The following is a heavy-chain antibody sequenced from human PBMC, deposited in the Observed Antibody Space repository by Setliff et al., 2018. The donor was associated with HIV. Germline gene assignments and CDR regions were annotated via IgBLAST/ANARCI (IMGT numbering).Heavy chain of an antibody. D-gene: IGHD5-18*01. V-gene: IGHV4-39*07. Sequence: SETLSLTCTVSGGPFSSSSYYWGWIRQPPGKGLEWIGSLRPSGNTYYNPSLKSRVTISVDRSKNQFSLKLNSVTAADTAVYYCARSPGVDTNMAFDYWGQGMLVTVSS. CDR1: GGPFSSSSYY. J-gene: IGHJ4*02. CDR3: ARSPGVDTNMAFDY. CDR2: LRPSGNT.